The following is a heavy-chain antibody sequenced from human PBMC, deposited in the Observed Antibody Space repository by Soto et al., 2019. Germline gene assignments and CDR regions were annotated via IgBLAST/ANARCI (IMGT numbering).Heavy chain of an antibody. CDR3: EHSGEPAHQYSSRWHSPWFDP. Sequence: QITLKESGPTLVKPTQTLTLTCTFSGFSLSTSGVGVGWIRQPPGKALEWLALIYWDDDKRYSPSLKSRLTITKDTSKNQVVLTMTNRDPVDTATYYCEHSGEPAHQYSSRWHSPWFDPWGQGTLVTVSS. CDR2: IYWDDDK. CDR1: GFSLSTSGVG. D-gene: IGHD6-13*01. J-gene: IGHJ5*02. V-gene: IGHV2-5*02.